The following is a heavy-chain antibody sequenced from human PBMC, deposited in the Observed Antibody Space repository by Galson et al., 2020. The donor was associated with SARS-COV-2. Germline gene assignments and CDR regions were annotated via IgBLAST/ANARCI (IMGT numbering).Heavy chain of an antibody. Sequence: ASVKVSCKASGYTFTGYYIHWVRQAPGQGLEWMGWINPNSGGTNYAQKFQGRVTMTRDTSISTAYMELSRLRSDDTAVYYCARVEPLYYDILTGYHNWFDPWGQGTLVTVSS. D-gene: IGHD3-9*01. CDR1: GYTFTGYY. CDR3: ARVEPLYYDILTGYHNWFDP. V-gene: IGHV1-2*02. CDR2: INPNSGGT. J-gene: IGHJ5*02.